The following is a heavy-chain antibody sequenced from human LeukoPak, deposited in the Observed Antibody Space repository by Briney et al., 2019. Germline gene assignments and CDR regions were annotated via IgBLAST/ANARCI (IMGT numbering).Heavy chain of an antibody. D-gene: IGHD3-9*01. CDR1: GFTFSSYS. Sequence: GGSLRLSCAASGFTFSSYSMNWVRQAPGKGLEWVSSISSSSSSYIYYADSAKGRFTISRDNAKSSLFLQMNSLRAEDTAVYFCARDGHGDGFLTGYSYFGMDVWGQGTTVTVSS. CDR2: ISSSSSSYI. V-gene: IGHV3-21*01. CDR3: ARDGHGDGFLTGYSYFGMDV. J-gene: IGHJ6*02.